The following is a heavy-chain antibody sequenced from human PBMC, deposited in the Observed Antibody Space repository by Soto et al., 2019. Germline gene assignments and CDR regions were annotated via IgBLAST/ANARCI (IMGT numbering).Heavy chain of an antibody. CDR2: ISYDGSNK. V-gene: IGHV3-30-3*01. CDR1: GFTFSSYA. Sequence: GGSLRLSCAASGFTFSSYAMHWVRQAPGKGLEWVAVISYDGSNKYYADSVKGRFTISRDNSKNTLYLQMNSLRAEDTAVYYCARLVVRGGSLTDAFDIWGQGTMVTVSS. J-gene: IGHJ3*02. CDR3: ARLVVRGGSLTDAFDI. D-gene: IGHD2-15*01.